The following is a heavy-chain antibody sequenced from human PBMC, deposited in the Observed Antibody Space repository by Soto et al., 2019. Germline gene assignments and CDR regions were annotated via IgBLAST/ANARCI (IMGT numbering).Heavy chain of an antibody. CDR3: ARAHHDYISSYYYYYYMDV. J-gene: IGHJ6*03. CDR1: GFTFSSYW. D-gene: IGHD4-4*01. Sequence: GGSLRLSCAASGFTFSSYWMSWVRQAPGKGLEWVANIKQDGSEKYYVDSVKGRFTISRDNAKNSLYLQMNSLRAEDTAVYYCARAHHDYISSYYYYYYMDVWGKGTTVTVSS. CDR2: IKQDGSEK. V-gene: IGHV3-7*01.